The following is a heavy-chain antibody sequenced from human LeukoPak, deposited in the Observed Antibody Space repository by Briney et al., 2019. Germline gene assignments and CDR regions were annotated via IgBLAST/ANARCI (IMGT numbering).Heavy chain of an antibody. V-gene: IGHV3-30-3*01. CDR2: ISYDGSNK. CDR3: AREGRSSGWYYFDY. CDR1: GFTFSSYA. Sequence: GRSLRLSCAASGFTFSSYAMHWVRQAPGKGLEWVAVISYDGSNKYYADSVKGRFTISRDNSKNTLYLQMNSLRAEDTAVYYCAREGRSSGWYYFDYWGQGTLVTVSS. J-gene: IGHJ4*02. D-gene: IGHD6-19*01.